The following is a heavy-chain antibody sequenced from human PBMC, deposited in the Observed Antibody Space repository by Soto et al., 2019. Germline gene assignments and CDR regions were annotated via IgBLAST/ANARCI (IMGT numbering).Heavy chain of an antibody. CDR3: VRDRLGYTPPPGMDV. J-gene: IGHJ6*02. D-gene: IGHD2-2*02. Sequence: SETLSLTCAVSGGSISSGGYSWSWIRQPPGKGLEWIGYIYQSGSTYYNPSLRSRVTISVDRSKNQFSLKLSSVTAADTAVYYCVRDRLGYTPPPGMDVWGQGTTVTVSS. CDR2: IYQSGST. CDR1: GGSISSGGYS. V-gene: IGHV4-30-2*01.